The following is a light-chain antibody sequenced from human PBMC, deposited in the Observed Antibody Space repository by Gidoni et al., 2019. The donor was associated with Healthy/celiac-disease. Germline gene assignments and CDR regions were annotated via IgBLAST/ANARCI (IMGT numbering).Light chain of an antibody. Sequence: EIVLTQSPGTLSLSPGERATLSCRASQSVSSSYLAWYQQKPGQAPRLLISGASSRATGIPDRFSGSGSGTDFTLTISRLEPEDFAVYYCQQYGSSRWTFGQGTKVEIK. J-gene: IGKJ1*01. CDR2: GAS. CDR1: QSVSSSY. V-gene: IGKV3-20*01. CDR3: QQYGSSRWT.